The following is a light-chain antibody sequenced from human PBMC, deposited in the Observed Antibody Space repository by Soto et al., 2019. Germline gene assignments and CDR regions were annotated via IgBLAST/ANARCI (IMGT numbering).Light chain of an antibody. V-gene: IGKV3-15*01. J-gene: IGKJ5*01. CDR2: GAS. CDR1: QSVSGN. CDR3: KQYKEWPPFT. Sequence: EIVMTQSPGTLSVSPGEGATLSCRASQSVSGNLAWYQQKPGQAPSLLILGASTRATGVPARFSGSGSGTEFTLSISSLQSEDFAVYYCKQYKEWPPFTFGQGTRLEIK.